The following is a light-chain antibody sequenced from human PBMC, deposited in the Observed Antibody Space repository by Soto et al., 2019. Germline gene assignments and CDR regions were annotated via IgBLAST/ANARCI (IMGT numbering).Light chain of an antibody. CDR2: ENN. V-gene: IGLV1-51*02. CDR3: GTWDSSLTVGV. CDR1: SSNIGNNY. Sequence: QSVLTQPPSVSAAPGQKVTTSCSGSSSNIGNNYVSWYQQLPGTAPKLLIYENNKRPSGIPDRFSGSKSGTSATLGITGLQTGDEADYYCGTWDSSLTVGVFGTGTKLTVL. J-gene: IGLJ1*01.